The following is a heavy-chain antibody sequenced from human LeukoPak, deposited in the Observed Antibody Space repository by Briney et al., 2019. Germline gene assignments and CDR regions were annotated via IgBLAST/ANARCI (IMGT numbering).Heavy chain of an antibody. CDR3: ARVYGYSYGSLDY. J-gene: IGHJ4*02. V-gene: IGHV3-21*01. D-gene: IGHD5-18*01. Sequence: GGSLRLSCAASGFTFSSYSMNWVRQAPGKGLEWVSSISSSSSYIYYADSVKGRFTISRDNAKNSLYLQMNSLRAEDTAVYYCARVYGYSYGSLDYWGQGTLVTVSS. CDR1: GFTFSSYS. CDR2: ISSSSSYI.